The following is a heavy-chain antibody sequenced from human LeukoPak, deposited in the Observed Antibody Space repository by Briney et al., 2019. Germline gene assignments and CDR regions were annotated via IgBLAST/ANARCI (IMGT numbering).Heavy chain of an antibody. CDR3: ARDLGTSYSGSYQGYFDY. D-gene: IGHD1-26*01. CDR1: GYTFTSYY. CDR2: INPSGGST. Sequence: GASVKVSCKASGYTFTSYYMHWVRQAPGQGLEWMGIINPSGGSTSYAQKFQGRVTMTRDTSTSTVYMELRSLRSDDTAVYYCARDLGTSYSGSYQGYFDYWGQGTLVTVSS. V-gene: IGHV1-46*01. J-gene: IGHJ4*02.